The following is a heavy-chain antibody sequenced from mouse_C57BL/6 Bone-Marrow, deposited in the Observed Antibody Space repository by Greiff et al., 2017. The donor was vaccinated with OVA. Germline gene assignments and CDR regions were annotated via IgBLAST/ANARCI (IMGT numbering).Heavy chain of an antibody. D-gene: IGHD1-1*01. Sequence: EVQLMESGGGLVQPGESLKLSCESNEYEFPSHDMSWVRKTPEKRLELVAAINSDGGSTYYPDTMERRFIISRDNTKKTLFLQMSSLRSEDTALYYCARKGITTVGDYFDYWGQGTTLTVSS. CDR3: ARKGITTVGDYFDY. V-gene: IGHV5-2*01. J-gene: IGHJ2*01. CDR2: INSDGGST. CDR1: EYEFPSHD.